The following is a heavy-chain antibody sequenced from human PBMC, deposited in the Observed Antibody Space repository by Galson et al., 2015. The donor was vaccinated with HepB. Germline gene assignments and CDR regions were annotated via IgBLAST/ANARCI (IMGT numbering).Heavy chain of an antibody. CDR3: VKSGVTTRCFDY. CDR1: GFTFSSYA. D-gene: IGHD5-12*01. J-gene: IGHJ4*02. V-gene: IGHV3-64D*06. CDR2: ISSNGGST. Sequence: SLRLSCAASGFTFSSYAMHWVRQAPGKGLEYVSAISSNGGSTYYADSVKGRFTISRDNSKNTLYLQMSSLRAEDTAVYYCVKSGVTTRCFDYWGQGTLVTVSS.